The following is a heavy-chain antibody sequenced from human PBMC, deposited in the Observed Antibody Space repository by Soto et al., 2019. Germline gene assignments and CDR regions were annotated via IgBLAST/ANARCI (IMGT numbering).Heavy chain of an antibody. V-gene: IGHV5-10-1*01. CDR3: ARQIYDSDTGPNFQYYFDS. J-gene: IGHJ4*02. D-gene: IGHD3-22*01. Sequence: GESLKISCQGTGYRFSSSWITWVRQKPGKGLEWMGRIDPSDSQTYYSPSFRGHVTISVTKSITTVFLQWSSLRASDTAMCYWARQIYDSDTGPNFQYYFDSWGQGTPVIVSS. CDR2: IDPSDSQT. CDR1: GYRFSSSW.